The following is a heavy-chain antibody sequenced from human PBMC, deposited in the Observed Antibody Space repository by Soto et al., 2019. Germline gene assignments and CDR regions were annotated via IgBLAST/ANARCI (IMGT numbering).Heavy chain of an antibody. D-gene: IGHD3-10*01. V-gene: IGHV1-8*01. CDR2: MNPNSGNT. CDR1: GYTFTSYD. Sequence: ASVKVSCKASGYTFTSYDINWVRQATGQGLEWMGWMNPNSGNTSYAQKFQGRVTMTRNTSISTAYMELSSLRSEDTAVYYCAREGITMVRGVIGINYYGMDVWGQGTTVTVSS. J-gene: IGHJ6*02. CDR3: AREGITMVRGVIGINYYGMDV.